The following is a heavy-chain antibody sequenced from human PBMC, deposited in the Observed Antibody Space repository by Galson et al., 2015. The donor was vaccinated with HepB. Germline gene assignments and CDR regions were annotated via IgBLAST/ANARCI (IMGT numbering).Heavy chain of an antibody. CDR3: ARGAVVGVVGVSQNNWFAP. CDR1: GYTVSTYS. D-gene: IGHD2-15*01. Sequence: SVKVSCKASGYTVSTYSITWVRQAPGQGLEWMGCINPYNRDTDYARKFRGSITRTTDTYPSTAYMELRSQRSDATAFYNCARGAVVGVVGVSQNNWFAPWGQGTLVTVSS. CDR2: INPYNRDT. J-gene: IGHJ5*02. V-gene: IGHV1-18*01.